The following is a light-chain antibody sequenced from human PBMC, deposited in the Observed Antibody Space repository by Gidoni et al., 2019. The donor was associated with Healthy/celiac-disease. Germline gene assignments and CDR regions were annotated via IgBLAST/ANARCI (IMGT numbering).Light chain of an antibody. CDR2: DAS. Sequence: DIQMTQSPSTLSASVADRVTITCRASQSISSWLAWYQQKPGKAPKLLIYDASRLESGVPSRFSGSGSGTEFTLTISSLQADDFATYYCQQYNSYSGTFXQXTKVEIK. CDR3: QQYNSYSGT. J-gene: IGKJ1*01. CDR1: QSISSW. V-gene: IGKV1-5*01.